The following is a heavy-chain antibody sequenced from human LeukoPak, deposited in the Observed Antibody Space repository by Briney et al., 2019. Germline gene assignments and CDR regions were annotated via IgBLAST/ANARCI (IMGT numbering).Heavy chain of an antibody. Sequence: GGSLRLSCAASGFTFSSYAMSWVRQAPGKGLEWVSAISGSGGSTYYADSVRGRFTISRDNSMNTLHLQMNSLRAEDTAVYYCAKDQYYGSGSSDYWGQGTLVTVSS. V-gene: IGHV3-23*01. CDR3: AKDQYYGSGSSDY. CDR2: ISGSGGST. J-gene: IGHJ4*02. CDR1: GFTFSSYA. D-gene: IGHD3-10*01.